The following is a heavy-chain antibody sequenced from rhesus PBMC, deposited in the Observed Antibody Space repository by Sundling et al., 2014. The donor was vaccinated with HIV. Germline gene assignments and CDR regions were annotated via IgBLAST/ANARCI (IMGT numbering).Heavy chain of an antibody. D-gene: IGHD2-21*01. CDR3: ARWTSGGTVLVLVGVAFFDH. J-gene: IGHJ4*01. CDR1: GFTFDDFA. V-gene: IGHV3-67*01. CDR2: ISWGGDTT. Sequence: EVQLVESGGGVVQPGGSLRLSCAASGFTFDDFALHWVRQAPGKGLEWVSGISWGGDTTGYADSVKGRFTISRDNAKNSLYLQMNRLRTEDTGSYYCARWTSGGTVLVLVGVAFFDHWGRGRSWSPSPQ.